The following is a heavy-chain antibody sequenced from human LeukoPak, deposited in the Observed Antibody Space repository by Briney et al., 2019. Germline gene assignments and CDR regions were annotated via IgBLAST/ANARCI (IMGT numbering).Heavy chain of an antibody. CDR3: ARDEIVGANFDY. J-gene: IGHJ4*02. Sequence: PGGSLRLSCAASGFTFSSYEMNWVRQAPGKGLEWVSYISSSGSTIYYADSVKGRFTISRDNAKNSLYLQMNSLRAEDTAVYYCARDEIVGANFDYWGQGTLVTVSS. V-gene: IGHV3-48*03. D-gene: IGHD1-26*01. CDR2: ISSSGSTI. CDR1: GFTFSSYE.